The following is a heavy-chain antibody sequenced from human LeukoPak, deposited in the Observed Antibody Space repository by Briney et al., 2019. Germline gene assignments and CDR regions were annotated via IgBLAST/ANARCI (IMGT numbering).Heavy chain of an antibody. Sequence: GGSLRLSCVASGFTFSNSWMHWVRQAPGKGLEWVSRITSDGSSTSYAGSVKGRFTISRDNAKNTLYLQMNSLRAEDTAVYYCAKRGGSTFLEWLPPQFAEYFQHWGQGTLVTVSS. CDR2: ITSDGSST. CDR3: AKRGGSTFLEWLPPQFAEYFQH. D-gene: IGHD3-3*02. V-gene: IGHV3-74*01. J-gene: IGHJ1*01. CDR1: GFTFSNSW.